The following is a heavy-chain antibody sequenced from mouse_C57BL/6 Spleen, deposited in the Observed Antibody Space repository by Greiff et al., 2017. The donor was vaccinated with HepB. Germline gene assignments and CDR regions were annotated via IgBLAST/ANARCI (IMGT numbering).Heavy chain of an antibody. CDR2: IHPNSGST. J-gene: IGHJ3*01. CDR3: ARSSGDGYSAWFAY. V-gene: IGHV1-64*01. CDR1: GYTFTSYW. Sequence: VQLQQPGAELVKPGASVKLSCKASGYTFTSYWMHWVKQRPGQGLEWIGMIHPNSGSTNYNEKFKSKATLTVDKSSSTAYMQLSSLTSEDSAVYYCARSSGDGYSAWFAYWGQGTPVTVSA. D-gene: IGHD2-3*01.